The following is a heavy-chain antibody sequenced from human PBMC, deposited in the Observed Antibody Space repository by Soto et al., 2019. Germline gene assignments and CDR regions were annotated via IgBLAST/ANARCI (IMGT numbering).Heavy chain of an antibody. D-gene: IGHD3-10*01. Sequence: SETLSLTCTVSGGSISSYYWSWIRQPPGKGLEWIGYIHYSGDTKYNPSLMSRVTISLDTSKNQFSLNLNSVTAADTAVYYCERHWVTAVAHGDLFDYWGHGTLVNVSS. CDR1: GGSISSYY. CDR3: ERHWVTAVAHGDLFDY. CDR2: IHYSGDT. V-gene: IGHV4-59*08. J-gene: IGHJ4*01.